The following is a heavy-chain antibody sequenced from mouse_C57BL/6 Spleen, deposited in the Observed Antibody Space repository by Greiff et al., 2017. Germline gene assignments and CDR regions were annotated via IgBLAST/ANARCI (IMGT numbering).Heavy chain of an antibody. CDR2: IHPSDSDT. CDR1: GYTFTSYW. J-gene: IGHJ4*01. D-gene: IGHD6-1*01. V-gene: IGHV1-74*01. Sequence: QVQLQQPGAELVKPGASVKVSCKASGYTFTSYWMHWVKQRPGQGLEWIGRIHPSDSDTHYNQKFKGKATLTVDKSSSTADMQLSSLTSEDSAVYDCAIGAGRGGAMDYWGQGTSVTVSS. CDR3: AIGAGRGGAMDY.